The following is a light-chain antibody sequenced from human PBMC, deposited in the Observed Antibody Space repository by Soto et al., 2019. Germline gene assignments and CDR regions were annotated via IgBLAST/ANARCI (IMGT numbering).Light chain of an antibody. Sequence: EIVLTQSPPTLSLSPGERAALSCRASQSINSHLAWYQQKPGQAPRLLMYDASNRATDIPARFSGSGSGTDFTLTISSLDPEDFAVYYCQQRLNWPLTFGGGTKVEIK. J-gene: IGKJ4*01. CDR2: DAS. V-gene: IGKV3-11*01. CDR3: QQRLNWPLT. CDR1: QSINSH.